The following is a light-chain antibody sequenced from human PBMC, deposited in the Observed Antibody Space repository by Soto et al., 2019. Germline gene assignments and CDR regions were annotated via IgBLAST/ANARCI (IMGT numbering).Light chain of an antibody. V-gene: IGLV2-14*01. J-gene: IGLJ3*02. CDR2: EVS. Sequence: QSALTQPASVSGSPGQSITISCTGTSSDVGGYNYVSWYQQHPGKAPKLMIYEVSNRPSGVSSRFSGSKSGNTASLTISGLQADDEADYYCCSYASDDTRVFGGGTKLTVL. CDR3: CSYASDDTRV. CDR1: SSDVGGYNY.